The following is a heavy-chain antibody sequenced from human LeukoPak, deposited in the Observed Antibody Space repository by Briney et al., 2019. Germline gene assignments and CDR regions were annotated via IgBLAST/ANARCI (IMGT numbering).Heavy chain of an antibody. Sequence: TLSLTCTVSGGSISNYYWSWIRQPPGKALEWLALIYWDDDKRYSPSLKSRLTITKDTSKNQVVLTMTNMDPVDTATYYCAHSRRYCSGGSCYSIGGYYAFDIWGQGTMVTVSS. V-gene: IGHV2-5*08. CDR2: IYWDDDK. CDR1: GGSISNYYW. CDR3: AHSRRYCSGGSCYSIGGYYAFDI. D-gene: IGHD2-15*01. J-gene: IGHJ3*02.